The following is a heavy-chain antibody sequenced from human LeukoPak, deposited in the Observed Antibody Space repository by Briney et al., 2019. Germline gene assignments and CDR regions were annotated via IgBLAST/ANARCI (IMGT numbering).Heavy chain of an antibody. Sequence: GGSLRLSCAASGFTFSDYYMSWIRQAPGKGLEWVSYISSSGNTIYYADSVKGRFTISRENAKNSLYLQMNSLRAEDTAVYYCAKLANDYGGNSVDYWGQGTLVTVSS. CDR1: GFTFSDYY. CDR3: AKLANDYGGNSVDY. D-gene: IGHD4-23*01. CDR2: ISSSGNTI. J-gene: IGHJ4*02. V-gene: IGHV3-11*01.